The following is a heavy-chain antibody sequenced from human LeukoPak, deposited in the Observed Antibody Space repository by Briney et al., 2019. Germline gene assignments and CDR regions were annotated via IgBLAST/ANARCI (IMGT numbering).Heavy chain of an antibody. CDR3: ARLLSYSSSLGWFDP. CDR2: IYPGDSDT. J-gene: IGHJ5*02. CDR1: GYSFTSYW. Sequence: GESLKISCKGSGYSFTSYWIGWVRQLPGKGLEWMGIIYPGDSDTRYSPSFQGQVTISADKSISTAYLQWSSLKASDTAMYYCARLLSYSSSLGWFDPWGQGTLVTVSS. D-gene: IGHD6-13*01. V-gene: IGHV5-51*01.